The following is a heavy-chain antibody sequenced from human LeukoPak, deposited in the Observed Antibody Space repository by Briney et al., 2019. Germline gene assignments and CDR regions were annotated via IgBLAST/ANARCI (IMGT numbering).Heavy chain of an antibody. D-gene: IGHD3-22*01. V-gene: IGHV3-23*01. J-gene: IGHJ6*03. CDR3: AKDSSGYYHDSYYYYMDV. CDR2: ISGSGGST. Sequence: GGSLRLSCAASGFTFSSYAMSWVRQAPGKGLEWVAAISGSGGSTYYADSVKGRFTISGDNSKNTLYLQMNSLRAEDTAVYYCAKDSSGYYHDSYYYYMDVWAKGPPSPAP. CDR1: GFTFSSYA.